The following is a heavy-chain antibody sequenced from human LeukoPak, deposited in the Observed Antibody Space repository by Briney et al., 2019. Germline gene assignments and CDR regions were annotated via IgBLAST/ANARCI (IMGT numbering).Heavy chain of an antibody. Sequence: ASVKVSCKASGGTFSSYAISWVRQAPGQGLEWMGGIIPIFGTANYAQKFQGRVTITTDESTSTAYMELSSLRSEDTAVYYCAREKGTGGNELDYWGQGTLVTVSS. CDR2: IIPIFGTA. CDR1: GGTFSSYA. V-gene: IGHV1-69*05. J-gene: IGHJ4*02. D-gene: IGHD4-23*01. CDR3: AREKGTGGNELDY.